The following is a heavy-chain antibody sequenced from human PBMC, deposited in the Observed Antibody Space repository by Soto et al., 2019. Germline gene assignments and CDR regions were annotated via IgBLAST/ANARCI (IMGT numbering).Heavy chain of an antibody. D-gene: IGHD2-15*01. CDR1: GGSISSYY. J-gene: IGHJ5*02. V-gene: IGHV4-59*12. CDR2: IYYSGST. CDR3: ARDGQYCSGGSCYPERYNWFDP. Sequence: PSETLSLTCTVSGGSISSYYWSWIRQPPGKGLEWIGYIYYSGSTNYNPSLKSRVTISVDTSKNQFSLKLSSVTAADTAVYYCARDGQYCSGGSCYPERYNWFDPWGQGTLVTVSS.